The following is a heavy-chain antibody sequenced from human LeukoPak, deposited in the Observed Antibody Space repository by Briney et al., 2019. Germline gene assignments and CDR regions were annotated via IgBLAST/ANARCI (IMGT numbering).Heavy chain of an antibody. V-gene: IGHV3-30*02. D-gene: IGHD3-22*01. CDR3: ASLYYYDSSGYNLDY. CDR1: GFTFSSYG. CDR2: IRYDGSNK. Sequence: GGSLRLSRAASGFTFSSYGMHWVRQAPGKGLEWVAFIRYDGSNKYYADSVKGRFTISRDNSKNTLYLQMNSLRAEDTAVYYCASLYYYDSSGYNLDYWGQGTLATVSS. J-gene: IGHJ4*02.